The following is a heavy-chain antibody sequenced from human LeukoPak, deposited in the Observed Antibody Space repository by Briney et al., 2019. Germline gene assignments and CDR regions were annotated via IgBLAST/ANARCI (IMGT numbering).Heavy chain of an antibody. CDR1: GGSFSGYY. Sequence: PSETLSLTCAVYGGSFSGYYWSWIRQPPGKGLEWIGEINHSGSTNYNPSLKSRVTISVDTSKNQFSLKLSSVTAADTAVYYCAGYYDYVWGSYRPAFQHWGQGTLVTVSS. D-gene: IGHD3-16*02. CDR2: INHSGST. V-gene: IGHV4-34*01. CDR3: AGYYDYVWGSYRPAFQH. J-gene: IGHJ1*01.